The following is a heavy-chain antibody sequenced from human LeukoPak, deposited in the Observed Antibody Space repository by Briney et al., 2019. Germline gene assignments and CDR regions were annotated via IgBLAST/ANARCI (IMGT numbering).Heavy chain of an antibody. V-gene: IGHV3-23*01. CDR1: GFTFDDYG. CDR2: ISGSGGST. Sequence: GGSLRLSCAASGFTFDDYGMSWVRQAPGKGLEWVSAISGSGGSTYYADSVKGRFTISRDNSKNTLYLQMNSLRAEDTAVYYCAKIGGAFDYWGQGTLVTVSS. J-gene: IGHJ4*02. CDR3: AKIGGAFDY. D-gene: IGHD3-16*01.